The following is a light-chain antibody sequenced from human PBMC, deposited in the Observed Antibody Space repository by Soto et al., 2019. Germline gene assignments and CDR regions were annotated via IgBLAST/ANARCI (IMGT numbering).Light chain of an antibody. CDR1: SSDVGGYKY. CDR2: EVS. Sequence: QSALTQPASVSGSPGQSITISCTGTSSDVGGYKYVSWYQQHPGKVPKLMIYEVSNRPSGVSNRFSGSKSGNTASLTISGLQAEDEADYYCSSYTAFTTYVFGSGTKLTVL. V-gene: IGLV2-14*01. J-gene: IGLJ1*01. CDR3: SSYTAFTTYV.